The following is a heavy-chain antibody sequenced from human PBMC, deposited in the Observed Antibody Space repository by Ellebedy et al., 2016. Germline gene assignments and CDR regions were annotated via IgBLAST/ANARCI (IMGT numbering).Heavy chain of an antibody. Sequence: SETLSLTCNVSGGSISSYYWSWIRQPPGKGLEWIAYIFETGITNYNPSLKSRVTTSVDMSKKQVSLRLTSVTAADTAVYYCARHLSTVEIFFDHWGQGTLVTVSS. CDR3: ARHLSTVEIFFDH. CDR1: GGSISSYY. J-gene: IGHJ4*02. V-gene: IGHV4-59*08. CDR2: IFETGIT. D-gene: IGHD6-19*01.